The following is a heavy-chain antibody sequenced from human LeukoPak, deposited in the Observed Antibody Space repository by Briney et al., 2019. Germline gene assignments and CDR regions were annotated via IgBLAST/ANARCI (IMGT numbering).Heavy chain of an antibody. CDR2: IYYSGST. D-gene: IGHD3-9*01. CDR3: ARRNPFDWLLV. CDR1: GGSISSYY. Sequence: PSETLSLTCTVSGGSISSYYWSWIRQPPGKGLEWIGYIYYSGSTNYNPSLKSRVTISVDTSKNQFSLKLSSVTAADTAVYYCARRNPFDWLLVWGQGTLVTVSS. J-gene: IGHJ4*02. V-gene: IGHV4-59*01.